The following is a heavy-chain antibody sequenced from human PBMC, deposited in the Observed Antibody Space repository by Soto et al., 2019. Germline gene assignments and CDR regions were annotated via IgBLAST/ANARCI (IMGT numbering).Heavy chain of an antibody. CDR3: AKAVKYYDSTGYAAFAV. D-gene: IGHD3-22*01. Sequence: SETLSLTCTVSGDSISSYFWTCIRQPPGKALEWIGYMFHSGRTNYNPSLTSRVTMSADTSNNQFSLTLTSVTAADTAVYYCAKAVKYYDSTGYAAFAVWGQGIMVTVS. CDR1: GDSISSYF. CDR2: MFHSGRT. J-gene: IGHJ3*01. V-gene: IGHV4-59*01.